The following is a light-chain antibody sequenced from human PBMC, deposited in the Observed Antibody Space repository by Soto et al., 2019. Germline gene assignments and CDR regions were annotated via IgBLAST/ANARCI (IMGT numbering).Light chain of an antibody. CDR2: EVS. CDR3: SSHTSSSTVYV. Sequence: QSVLTQPASVSGSPGQSITISCTGTSSDVGAYKYDSWYQQHPGQAPKLMIYEVSNRPSGVSNRFSGSKSGNTASLTISGLQAEDEADYYCSSHTSSSTVYVFGTGTKLTVL. V-gene: IGLV2-14*01. J-gene: IGLJ1*01. CDR1: SSDVGAYKY.